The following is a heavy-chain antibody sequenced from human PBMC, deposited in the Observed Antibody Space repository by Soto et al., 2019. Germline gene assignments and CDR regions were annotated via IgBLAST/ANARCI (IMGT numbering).Heavy chain of an antibody. CDR2: IIPILGIA. V-gene: IGHV1-69*02. Sequence: QVQLVQSGAEVKKPGSSVKVSCKASGGTFSSYTISWVRQAPGQGLEWMGRIIPILGIANYAQEFQGRVTITEDKSTSTAYMEMNSLRSEHTAVYYCAGGLYGPRDWFFDLWGRGTLVTVSS. CDR3: AGGLYGPRDWFFDL. J-gene: IGHJ2*01. CDR1: GGTFSSYT. D-gene: IGHD3-10*01.